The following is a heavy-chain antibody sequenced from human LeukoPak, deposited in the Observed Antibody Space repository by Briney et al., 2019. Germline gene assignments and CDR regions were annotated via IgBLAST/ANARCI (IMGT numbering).Heavy chain of an antibody. D-gene: IGHD3-3*01. J-gene: IGHJ5*02. V-gene: IGHV4-4*07. CDR3: ARDLGRITIFGVVTRPDRFDP. CDR1: GGSISSYY. Sequence: SETLSLTWTVSGGSISSYYWSWIRQPAGKGLEWIGRIYTSGSTNYNPSLKSRVTMSVDTSKNQFSLKLSSVTAADTAVYYCARDLGRITIFGVVTRPDRFDPRGQGTLVTVSS. CDR2: IYTSGST.